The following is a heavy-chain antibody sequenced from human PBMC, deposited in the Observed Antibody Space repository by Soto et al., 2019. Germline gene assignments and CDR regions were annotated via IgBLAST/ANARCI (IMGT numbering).Heavy chain of an antibody. V-gene: IGHV3-23*01. D-gene: IGHD1-26*01. CDR2: ISGSGIST. J-gene: IGHJ4*02. CDR1: GFTFSNYA. CDR3: ARYHKCGEPH. Sequence: EVQLLESGGGLVQPGGSLRLSCAASGFTFSNYAMSWVRQAPGKGLEWVSAISGSGISTYYADSVKGRFTISRDNSKNTLYLQMNTLRAEDTAMYHCARYHKCGEPHWGQGTLVTVSS.